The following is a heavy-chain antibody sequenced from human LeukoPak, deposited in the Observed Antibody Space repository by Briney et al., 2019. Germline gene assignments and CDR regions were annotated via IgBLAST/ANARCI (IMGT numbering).Heavy chain of an antibody. J-gene: IGHJ4*02. Sequence: SETLSLTCAVYGGSFSGYYWSWIRQPPGKGLEWIGEINHSGSTNYNPSLKSRVTISVDTSKNQFYLKLSSVTAADTAVYYCASSYDYVWGSYRPPYFDYWGQGTLVTVSS. CDR2: INHSGST. V-gene: IGHV4-34*01. CDR3: ASSYDYVWGSYRPPYFDY. CDR1: GGSFSGYY. D-gene: IGHD3-16*02.